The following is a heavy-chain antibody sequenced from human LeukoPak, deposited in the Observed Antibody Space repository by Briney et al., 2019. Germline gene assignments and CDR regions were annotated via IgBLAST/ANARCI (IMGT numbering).Heavy chain of an antibody. Sequence: SETLSLTCAVYGGSFSGYYWSWIRLPPGKGLEWIGEINHSGSTNYNPSLKSRVTISVDTSKNQFSLKLSSVTAADTAVYYCARVPIVVVPAAMYVYGMDVWGKGTTVTVSS. CDR3: ARVPIVVVPAAMYVYGMDV. CDR1: GGSFSGYY. CDR2: INHSGST. D-gene: IGHD2-2*01. J-gene: IGHJ6*04. V-gene: IGHV4-34*01.